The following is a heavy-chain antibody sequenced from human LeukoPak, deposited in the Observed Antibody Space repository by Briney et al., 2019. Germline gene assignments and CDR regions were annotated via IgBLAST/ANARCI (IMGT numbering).Heavy chain of an antibody. CDR3: ARESLRGAAAGYYYGMDV. D-gene: IGHD6-13*01. V-gene: IGHV4-59*01. J-gene: IGHJ6*04. CDR1: GGSISSYY. CDR2: IYYSGST. Sequence: PSETLSLTCTVSGGSISSYYWSWIRQPPGKGLEWIGYIYYSGSTNYNPSLKSRVTISVDTSKNQFSLKLSSVTAADTAVYYCARESLRGAAAGYYYGMDVWGKGTTVIVSS.